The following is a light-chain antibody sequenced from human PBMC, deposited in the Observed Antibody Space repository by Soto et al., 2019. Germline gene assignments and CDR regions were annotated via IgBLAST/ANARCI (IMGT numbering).Light chain of an antibody. J-gene: IGKJ3*01. CDR2: AAS. CDR3: QQLNSYPWT. CDR1: QSISSY. Sequence: DIQMTQSPSSLSASLGDRVTITCRASQSISSYLNWYQQKPGKAPKLLIYAASSLQSGVPSRFSGSGSGTDFTLTISSLQPEDFATYYCQQLNSYPWTFGPGTKVDIK. V-gene: IGKV1-39*01.